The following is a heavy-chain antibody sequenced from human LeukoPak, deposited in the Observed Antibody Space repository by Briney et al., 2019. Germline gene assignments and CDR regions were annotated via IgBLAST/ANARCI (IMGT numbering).Heavy chain of an antibody. Sequence: GRSLRLSCEASGFTFRSYGMHWVRQAPGKGLEWVAVIWSDGNTKYYADSVEGRFNISRDNSKNTLFLQMDSLRVEDTAVYFCAKQRRFREYFSDYWGQETLVTVSS. CDR1: GFTFRSYG. CDR2: IWSDGNTK. CDR3: AKQRRFREYFSDY. D-gene: IGHD2/OR15-2a*01. J-gene: IGHJ4*02. V-gene: IGHV3-33*06.